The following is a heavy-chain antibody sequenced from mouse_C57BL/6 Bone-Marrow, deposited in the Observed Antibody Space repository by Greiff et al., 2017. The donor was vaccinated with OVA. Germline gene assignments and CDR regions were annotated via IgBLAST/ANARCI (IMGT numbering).Heavy chain of an antibody. V-gene: IGHV1-82*01. J-gene: IGHJ4*01. CDR2: IYPGDGDT. CDR1: GYAFSSSW. D-gene: IGHD1-1*01. Sequence: QVQLQQSGPELVKPGASVKISCKASGYAFSSSWMNWVKQRPGKGLEWIGRIYPGDGDTNYNGKFKGKATLTADKSSSTAYMQLSSLTSEDSAVYFCARLLLRRGYYAMDYWGQGTSVTVSS. CDR3: ARLLLRRGYYAMDY.